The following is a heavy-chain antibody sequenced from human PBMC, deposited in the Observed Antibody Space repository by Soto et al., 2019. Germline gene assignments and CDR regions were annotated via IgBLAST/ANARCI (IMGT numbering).Heavy chain of an antibody. D-gene: IGHD1-20*01. Sequence: SETLSLTCTVSGGSISSGAHYWSWIRQHPGKGLEWIGYIYYSGRTYYNPSLKSRVTISVDTSKNQFSLKLRSVTAADTAVYYCARVDDVNSIDYWGQGTQVTVS. CDR1: GGSISSGAHY. CDR2: IYYSGRT. J-gene: IGHJ4*02. CDR3: ARVDDVNSIDY. V-gene: IGHV4-31*03.